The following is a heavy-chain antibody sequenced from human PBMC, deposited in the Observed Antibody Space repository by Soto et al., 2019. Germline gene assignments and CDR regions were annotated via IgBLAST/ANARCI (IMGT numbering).Heavy chain of an antibody. J-gene: IGHJ3*02. CDR3: ARGGGVGVAGSAAFDM. Sequence: QLHLVQSGAVVKKPGASVTVSCSASGYPVTAYYMHWVRQAPGRGLEWMGGINPATGAAKYTQTFPGRGTMTGDPSKSTVFMELSGLTSEDTAVFYWARGGGVGVAGSAAFDMWGQGTLVTVSS. CDR1: GYPVTAYY. D-gene: IGHD3-3*01. CDR2: INPATGAA. V-gene: IGHV1-2*02.